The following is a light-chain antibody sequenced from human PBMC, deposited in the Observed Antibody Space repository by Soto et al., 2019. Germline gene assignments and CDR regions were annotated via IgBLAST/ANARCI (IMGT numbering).Light chain of an antibody. V-gene: IGKV1-27*01. J-gene: IGKJ4*01. Sequence: DIQMTQSPSSLSASVGDRVTITCRASQGISTYLAWYQQKPGKVPKLLIYAASTLQSGVPSRFSGSGSGTEFTLTISSLQPEDVATYYCQKYNSVPLTFGGGTKVEIK. CDR3: QKYNSVPLT. CDR2: AAS. CDR1: QGISTY.